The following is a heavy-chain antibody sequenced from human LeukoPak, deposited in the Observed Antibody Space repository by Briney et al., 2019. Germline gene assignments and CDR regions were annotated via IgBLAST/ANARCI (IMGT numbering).Heavy chain of an antibody. D-gene: IGHD4-17*01. CDR1: GFTFKHQA. CDR2: VSYDGDNK. V-gene: IGHV3-30-3*01. J-gene: IGHJ4*02. Sequence: PGGSLRLSCTTPGFTFKHQAMHWVRQAPGKGLEWVALVSYDGDNKYYADSVKGRFTISRDNSKNTLYLRMNSLSAGDTAIYYCARDSTPEALGGYGDSPILDYWGQGTLVTVSS. CDR3: ARDSTPEALGGYGDSPILDY.